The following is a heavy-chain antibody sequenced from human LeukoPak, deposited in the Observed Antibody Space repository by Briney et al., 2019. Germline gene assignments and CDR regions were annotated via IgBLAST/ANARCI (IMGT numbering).Heavy chain of an antibody. J-gene: IGHJ6*02. V-gene: IGHV3-33*01. D-gene: IGHD5-24*01. CDR2: MWSDGTKK. Sequence: GGSLRLSCAASGFTFSHYGMHWVRQAPGKGLEWVAVMWSDGTKKYYADSVKGRFTVSRDTSKHTLYLQMSSLRAEDTAVYYCAREFRVYGMDVWGQGTTVTVSS. CDR1: GFTFSHYG. CDR3: AREFRVYGMDV.